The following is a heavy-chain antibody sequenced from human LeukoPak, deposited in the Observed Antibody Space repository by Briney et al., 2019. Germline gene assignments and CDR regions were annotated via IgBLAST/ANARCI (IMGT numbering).Heavy chain of an antibody. Sequence: GGSLRLSCAASGFIFRNYWMSWVRQAPGKGLEWVANIQQGGSEKSYVESVKGRFTISRDNARSSLYLQMDSLRAEDTALYYCVGSWGYRALDIWGQGTMVTVSS. D-gene: IGHD3-16*01. CDR3: VGSWGYRALDI. CDR1: GFIFRNYW. CDR2: IQQGGSEK. J-gene: IGHJ3*02. V-gene: IGHV3-7*01.